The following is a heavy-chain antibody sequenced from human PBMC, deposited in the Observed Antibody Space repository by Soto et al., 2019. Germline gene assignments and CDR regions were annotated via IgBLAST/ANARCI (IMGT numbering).Heavy chain of an antibody. J-gene: IGHJ4*02. CDR3: AKRSSSSTFDY. D-gene: IGHD6-6*01. V-gene: IGHV3-7*01. Sequence: QPGGSLRLSCAASGFTFSSYWMSWVRQAPGKGLEWVAHIKQDGSEEYSMDSLKGRFTISRDNARNSLYLQMNSLRVEDTAVYYCAKRSSSSTFDYWGQGTLVTVSS. CDR2: IKQDGSEE. CDR1: GFTFSSYW.